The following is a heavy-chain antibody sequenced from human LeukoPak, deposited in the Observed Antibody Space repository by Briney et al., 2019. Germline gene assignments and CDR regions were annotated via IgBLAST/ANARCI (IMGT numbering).Heavy chain of an antibody. V-gene: IGHV3-7*01. CDR3: GRAGPVTKDHFIDV. D-gene: IGHD2-2*01. CDR1: GFTFTNYW. J-gene: IGHJ6*03. CDR2: IYLDGSRA. Sequence: GGSLRLSCAVSGFTFTNYWMSWARQSPGKGLEWVANIYLDGSRAYYVDSVKGRFTISRDNAKNSLFLQMNSLSAEDTAVYYCGRAGPVTKDHFIDVWGKGTTVTVSS.